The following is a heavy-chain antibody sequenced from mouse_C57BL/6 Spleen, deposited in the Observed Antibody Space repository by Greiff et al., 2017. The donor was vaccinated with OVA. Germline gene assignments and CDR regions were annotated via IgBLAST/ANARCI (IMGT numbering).Heavy chain of an antibody. V-gene: IGHV5-17*01. Sequence: EVQGVESGGGLVKPGGSLKLSCAASGFTFSDYGMHWVRQAPEKGLEWVAYISSGSSTIYYADTVKGRFTISRDNAKNTLFLQMTSLRSEDTAIYYCARTVYYGSPYFDYWGKGTTLTVSS. CDR1: GFTFSDYG. CDR2: ISSGSSTI. J-gene: IGHJ2*01. D-gene: IGHD1-1*01. CDR3: ARTVYYGSPYFDY.